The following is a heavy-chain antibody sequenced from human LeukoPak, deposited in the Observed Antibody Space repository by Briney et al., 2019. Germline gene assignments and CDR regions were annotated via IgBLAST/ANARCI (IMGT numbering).Heavy chain of an antibody. V-gene: IGHV3-53*01. CDR2: IYSGGST. CDR1: GFTVSSNY. Sequence: GGSLRLSCAASGFTVSSNYMSWVRQAPGKGLEWVSVIYSGGSTYYADSVKGRFTISRHNSKNTLYLQMNSLRAEDTAVYYCAKLAYCGGDCYDDAFDIWGQGTMVTVSS. CDR3: AKLAYCGGDCYDDAFDI. J-gene: IGHJ3*02. D-gene: IGHD2-21*02.